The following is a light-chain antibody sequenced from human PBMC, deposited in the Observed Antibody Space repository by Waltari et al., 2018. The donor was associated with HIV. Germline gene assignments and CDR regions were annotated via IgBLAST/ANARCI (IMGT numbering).Light chain of an antibody. V-gene: IGLV3-25*03. CDR3: QSSDTSGTY. CDR1: ALPQLF. J-gene: IGLJ2*01. CDR2: KDT. Sequence: FELTQPPSMSVSPGQTARITCSGDALPQLFDYWFQQKSGQAPVLLIFKDTERQTGIPARFSGSSSGTVATLTISGVRAEDEADYYCQSSDTSGTYFGGGTKLTVL.